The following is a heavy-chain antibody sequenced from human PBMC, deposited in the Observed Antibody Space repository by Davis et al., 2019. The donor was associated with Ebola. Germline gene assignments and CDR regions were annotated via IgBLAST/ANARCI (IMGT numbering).Heavy chain of an antibody. CDR3: ARSSYQPDW. Sequence: PGGSLRLSCAASGFTFSSYWMHWVRQTPGKGLVWVSRINTDGSFTDYADSVKGRLTISRDNARNTVSLQMNSLRAEDTALYYCARSSYQPDWWGQGTLVTVSS. D-gene: IGHD2-2*01. CDR2: INTDGSFT. J-gene: IGHJ4*02. V-gene: IGHV3-74*01. CDR1: GFTFSSYW.